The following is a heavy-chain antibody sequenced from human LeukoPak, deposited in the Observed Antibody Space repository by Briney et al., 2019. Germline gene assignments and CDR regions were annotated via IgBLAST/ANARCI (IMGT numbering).Heavy chain of an antibody. D-gene: IGHD5-18*01. V-gene: IGHV3-23*01. CDR2: ISGSGGNT. CDR3: ARGGGLRRWFDP. Sequence: GGPLSLSRAPPGFPFRSYALSWVGQPPGKGLKWASAISGSGGNTYYADSVKGRFTISRDNSKNTLYLQMNSLRAEDTAVYYCARGGGLRRWFDPWGQGTLVTVSS. J-gene: IGHJ5*02. CDR1: GFPFRSYA.